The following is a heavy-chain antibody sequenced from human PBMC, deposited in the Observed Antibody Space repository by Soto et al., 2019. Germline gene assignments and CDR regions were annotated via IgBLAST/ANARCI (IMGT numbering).Heavy chain of an antibody. D-gene: IGHD3-10*01. Sequence: GGSLRLSCAASGFTFSSYDMHWVRQVTGKGLEWVSAIGTAGDTYYPGSVKGRFTISRENAKNSLYLQMNSLRAEDTAVYYCARVGDGDGWGYYFDYWGQGTLVTVSS. CDR3: ARVGDGDGWGYYFDY. CDR2: IGTAGDT. CDR1: GFTFSSYD. V-gene: IGHV3-13*01. J-gene: IGHJ4*02.